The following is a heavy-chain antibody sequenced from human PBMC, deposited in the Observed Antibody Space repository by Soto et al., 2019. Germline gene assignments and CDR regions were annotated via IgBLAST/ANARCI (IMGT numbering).Heavy chain of an antibody. Sequence: SETLSLTCAVYGGSFSGYYWSWIRQPPGKGLEWIGEINHSGSTNYNPSLKSRVTISVDTSKNQFSLKLSSVTAADTAVYYCATLEYSSSPLLWGQGTLVTVSS. CDR1: GGSFSGYY. V-gene: IGHV4-34*01. CDR2: INHSGST. CDR3: ATLEYSSSPLL. D-gene: IGHD6-6*01. J-gene: IGHJ4*02.